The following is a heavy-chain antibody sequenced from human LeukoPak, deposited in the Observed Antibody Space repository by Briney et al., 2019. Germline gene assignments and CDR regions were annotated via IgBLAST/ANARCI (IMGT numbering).Heavy chain of an antibody. CDR1: GGSFSGYY. CDR3: AGRSDSYCSGGSCYSGGNYYYGMDV. J-gene: IGHJ6*02. CDR2: INHSGST. V-gene: IGHV4-34*01. Sequence: PSETLSLTCAVYGGSFSGYYWSWIRQPPGKGLEWIGEINHSGSTNYNPSLKSRVTISVDTSKNQFSLKLSSVTAADTAVYYCAGRSDSYCSGGSCYSGGNYYYGMDVWGQGTTVTVS. D-gene: IGHD2-15*01.